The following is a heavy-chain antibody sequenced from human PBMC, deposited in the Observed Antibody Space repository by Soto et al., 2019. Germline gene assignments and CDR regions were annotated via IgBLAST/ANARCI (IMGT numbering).Heavy chain of an antibody. CDR1: GFIFSGSA. J-gene: IGHJ4*02. V-gene: IGHV3-30*04. Sequence: GXSLRLSFVASGFIFSGSAMYWVRQAPGKGLEWVGVIPPDGTNKYYVDSVKGRFSISRDDSENTLFLQMNSLRPDDTAVYYCARVGSGGGGDYWGQGSLVTVSS. CDR3: ARVGSGGGGDY. CDR2: IPPDGTNK. D-gene: IGHD1-26*01.